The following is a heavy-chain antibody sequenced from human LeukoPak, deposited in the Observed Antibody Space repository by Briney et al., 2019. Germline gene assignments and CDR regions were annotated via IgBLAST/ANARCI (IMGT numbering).Heavy chain of an antibody. V-gene: IGHV4-59*12. CDR1: DDSITIYY. D-gene: IGHD3-22*01. CDR2: IDHTGIT. Sequence: PSETLSLTCTVSDDSITIYYWSWIRQPPGKGLEWIGYIDHTGITNYNPSLNSRVTISRDTSKNQFSLKLSSVTAADTAVYYCARDGDYYDSSGYSVDYWGQGTLVAVSS. CDR3: ARDGDYYDSSGYSVDY. J-gene: IGHJ4*02.